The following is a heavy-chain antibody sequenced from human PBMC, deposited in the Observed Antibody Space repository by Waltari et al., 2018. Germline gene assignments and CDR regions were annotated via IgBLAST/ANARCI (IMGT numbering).Heavy chain of an antibody. D-gene: IGHD6-6*01. Sequence: EVQLVESGGGLVQPGGSLSLSCAASGFSFGSYWMTWVRQAPGKGLEWVASINEDGSEKQYVDSVKGRFTISRDNAKNSLYLQMNSLRADDTAVYYCARDSTRRFDYWGQGTLVTVSS. V-gene: IGHV3-7*01. CDR1: GFSFGSYW. CDR3: ARDSTRRFDY. CDR2: INEDGSEK. J-gene: IGHJ4*02.